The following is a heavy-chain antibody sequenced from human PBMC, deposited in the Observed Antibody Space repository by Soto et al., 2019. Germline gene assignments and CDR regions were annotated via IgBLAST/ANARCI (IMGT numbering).Heavy chain of an antibody. CDR3: ARGSSTGTTSY. CDR2: ISSSSSYT. Sequence: LRLSCAASGFTFSDYYMSWIRQAPGKGLEWVSYISSSSSYTNYADSVKGRFTISRDNAKNALYLQMNSLRAEDTAVYYCARGSSTGTTSYWGQGTLVTVSS. D-gene: IGHD1-7*01. V-gene: IGHV3-11*06. J-gene: IGHJ4*02. CDR1: GFTFSDYY.